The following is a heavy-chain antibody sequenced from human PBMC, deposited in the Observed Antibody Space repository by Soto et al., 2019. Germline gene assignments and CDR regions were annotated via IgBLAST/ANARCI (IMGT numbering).Heavy chain of an antibody. CDR1: GYTFTSYG. V-gene: IGHV1-18*01. D-gene: IGHD6-13*01. CDR3: ARDRPPGIAAAGTVDY. Sequence: ASVKVSCKASGYTFTSYGISWVRQAPGQGLEWMGWISAYNGNTNYAQKLQGRVTMTTDISTSTAYMELRSLRSDDTAVYYCARDRPPGIAAAGTVDYWGQGTLVTVSS. CDR2: ISAYNGNT. J-gene: IGHJ4*02.